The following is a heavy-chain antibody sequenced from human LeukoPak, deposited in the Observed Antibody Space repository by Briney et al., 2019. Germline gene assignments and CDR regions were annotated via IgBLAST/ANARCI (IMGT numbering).Heavy chain of an antibody. J-gene: IGHJ4*02. Sequence: GSSVKVACKASGGTFSSYAISWVRQAPGQGLEWMGGIIPIFGTANYAQKFQGRVTITADESTSPAYMELSSLRSEDTAVYYCAKSRDGYNYFDYWGQGTLVTGSS. V-gene: IGHV1-69*01. D-gene: IGHD5-24*01. CDR1: GGTFSSYA. CDR3: AKSRDGYNYFDY. CDR2: IIPIFGTA.